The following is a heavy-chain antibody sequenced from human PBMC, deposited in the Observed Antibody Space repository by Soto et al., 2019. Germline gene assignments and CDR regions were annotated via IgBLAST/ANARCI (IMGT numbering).Heavy chain of an antibody. CDR3: ARQQHPLLPGGYYYYGMDV. D-gene: IGHD2-2*01. Sequence: PGESLKMCFKGSGYSFTSYWISLVRQIPGKGLEWMGRIDPSDSYTNYSPSFQGHVNISADKSISTAYLQWSSLKASDTAMYSCARQQHPLLPGGYYYYGMDVWGQGTTVTVS. CDR1: GYSFTSYW. J-gene: IGHJ6*02. CDR2: IDPSDSYT. V-gene: IGHV5-10-1*01.